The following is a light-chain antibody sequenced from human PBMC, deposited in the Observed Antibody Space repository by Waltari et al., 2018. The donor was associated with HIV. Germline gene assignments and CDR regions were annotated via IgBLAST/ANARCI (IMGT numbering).Light chain of an antibody. CDR3: CSYAGSYTVV. CDR2: DVG. J-gene: IGLJ2*01. CDR1: SSDVGGYHY. Sequence: QSALTQPRSVSGSPGQSVTISCTGTSSDVGGYHYGSWYQQHPAKAPNLMIYDVGKRHSGVPERFSGSKFGNTASLTISGLQAEDEADYYCCSYAGSYTVVFGGGTKLTVL. V-gene: IGLV2-11*01.